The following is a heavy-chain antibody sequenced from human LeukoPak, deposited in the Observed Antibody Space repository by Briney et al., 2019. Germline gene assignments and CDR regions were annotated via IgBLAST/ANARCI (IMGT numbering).Heavy chain of an antibody. CDR1: GDSVSINSVT. D-gene: IGHD2-2*01. CDR3: ARRLTQYDCFDP. J-gene: IGHJ5*02. CDR2: TYYRSTWYN. Sequence: SQTLSLTCALSGDSVSINSVTWNWIRRSPSRGLEWLGRTYYRSTWYNDYAVSVRGRITVNPDTSKNQFSLHLNSVTPEDTAVYYCARRLTQYDCFDPWGQGILVTVSS. V-gene: IGHV6-1*01.